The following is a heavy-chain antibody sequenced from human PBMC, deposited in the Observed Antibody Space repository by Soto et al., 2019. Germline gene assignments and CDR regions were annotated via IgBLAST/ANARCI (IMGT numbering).Heavy chain of an antibody. CDR2: TSYDGSNT. Sequence: QAQLVESGGGVVQPGTSLRLSCVGSGFTFRSFVIHWVRQAPGKGLEWVALTSYDGSNTYYGDSVKGRFTISRDNSKNTVDLQIDSLRVEDTALYYCARWGTTGGSDFWGQGTLVSVSS. J-gene: IGHJ4*02. CDR1: GFTFRSFV. D-gene: IGHD3-16*01. V-gene: IGHV3-30*03. CDR3: ARWGTTGGSDF.